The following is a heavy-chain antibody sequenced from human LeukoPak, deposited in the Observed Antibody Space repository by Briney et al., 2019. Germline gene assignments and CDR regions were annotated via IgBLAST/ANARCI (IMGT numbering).Heavy chain of an antibody. D-gene: IGHD5-24*01. Sequence: GGSLRLSCAASGFTFSTYSMNGVRQAPGKGLELVSPISSSRTYIFYADSVKGRFTVFRDNAKNSLYLQMNSLRPEDTAVYYCAGDEGLKVVTITLHLWGQGTLVTVSS. CDR2: ISSSRTYI. CDR3: AGDEGLKVVTITLHL. CDR1: GFTFSTYS. V-gene: IGHV3-21*06. J-gene: IGHJ5*02.